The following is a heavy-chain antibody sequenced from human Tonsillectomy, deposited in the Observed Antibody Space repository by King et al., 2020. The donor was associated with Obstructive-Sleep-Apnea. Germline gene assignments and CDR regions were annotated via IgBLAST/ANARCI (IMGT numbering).Heavy chain of an antibody. D-gene: IGHD5-18*01. CDR1: GYTFTNFD. J-gene: IGHJ4*02. Sequence: QLVQSGTEVKKPGASVKVSCKASGYTFTNFDLSWVRQAPGQGLEWMGWISTSKGNVNSAQKVQDRVTLTTDTSTNTAYMELRSLRSDDTAIYFCARHGGYSQPEFKYWGQGTLVTVSS. V-gene: IGHV1-18*01. CDR3: ARHGGYSQPEFKY. CDR2: ISTSKGNV.